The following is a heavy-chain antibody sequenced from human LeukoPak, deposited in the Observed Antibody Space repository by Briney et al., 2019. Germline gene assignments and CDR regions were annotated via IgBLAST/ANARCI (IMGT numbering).Heavy chain of an antibody. J-gene: IGHJ4*02. CDR1: GGSFSGYY. CDR2: INHSGST. D-gene: IGHD6-13*01. V-gene: IGHV4-34*01. Sequence: SETLSLTCAVYGGSFSGYYWSWIRQPPGKGLEWIGEINHSGSTNYNPSLKSRVTISVDKSKNQFSLKLSSVTAADTAVYYCARRGGAAGTDFDYWGQGTLVTVSS. CDR3: ARRGGAAGTDFDY.